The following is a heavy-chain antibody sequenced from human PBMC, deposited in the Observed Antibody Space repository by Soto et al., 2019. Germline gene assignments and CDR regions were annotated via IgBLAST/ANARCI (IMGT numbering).Heavy chain of an antibody. CDR3: ARRGTTGGLDV. Sequence: QVQLVESGGGVVQPGTSLRLSCVRSGFTFRSYVIHWVRQAPGKGLEWVALTSYDGSGKYYGDSVRGRFTISRDNSRNTVDLQMDSLRLEDTALYYCARRGTTGGLDVWGQGTLVSVSS. D-gene: IGHD3-16*01. CDR1: GFTFRSYV. V-gene: IGHV3-30*19. CDR2: TSYDGSGK. J-gene: IGHJ1*01.